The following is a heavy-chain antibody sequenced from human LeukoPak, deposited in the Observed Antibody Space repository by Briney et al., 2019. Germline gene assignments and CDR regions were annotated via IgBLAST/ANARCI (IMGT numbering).Heavy chain of an antibody. D-gene: IGHD5-24*01. CDR2: IIPIFGTA. J-gene: IGHJ3*02. V-gene: IGHV1-69*05. Sequence: GASVKVSCKASGGTFSIYAISWVRQAPGQGLEWMGGIIPIFGTANYAQKFQGRVTITTDESTSTAYMELSSLRSDDTAVYYCARKRDGYNPQAFDIWGQGTMVTVSS. CDR3: ARKRDGYNPQAFDI. CDR1: GGTFSIYA.